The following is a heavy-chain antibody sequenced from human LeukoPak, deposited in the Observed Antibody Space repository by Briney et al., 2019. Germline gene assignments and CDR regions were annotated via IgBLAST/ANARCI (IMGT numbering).Heavy chain of an antibody. CDR1: GGSISNTNW. Sequence: SETLSLTCDVSGGSISNTNWWSWVRQPPGQGLEWIGEVSLAGQTNYNPSLNGRVTMSLDESSNQFSLKLSSVTAADTAVYYCARGLMMAVAGRGEFHYWGQGTLVTVSS. J-gene: IGHJ4*02. CDR2: VSLAGQT. V-gene: IGHV4-4*02. CDR3: ARGLMMAVAGRGEFHY. D-gene: IGHD6-13*01.